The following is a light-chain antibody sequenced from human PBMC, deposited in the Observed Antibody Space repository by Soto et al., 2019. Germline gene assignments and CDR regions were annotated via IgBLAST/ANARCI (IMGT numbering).Light chain of an antibody. CDR3: QQYGNPPWT. Sequence: ETVLTQSPGTLSLSPGERATLSCRASQSVGSTYLAWYQQKPGQAPRLLIYDTFNRATGIPYRFSGSGSGPDFTLTISRLEPEDPAVYHCQQYGNPPWTFGQGTKLEIK. V-gene: IGKV3-20*01. CDR1: QSVGSTY. J-gene: IGKJ2*01. CDR2: DTF.